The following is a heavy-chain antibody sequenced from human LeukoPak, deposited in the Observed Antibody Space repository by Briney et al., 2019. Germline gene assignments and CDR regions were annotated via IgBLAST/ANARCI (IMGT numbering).Heavy chain of an antibody. CDR1: GFTFSDYY. D-gene: IGHD4-17*01. J-gene: IGHJ5*02. CDR3: ALLSYGDYGWFDP. CDR2: ISSSGSTI. V-gene: IGHV3-11*01. Sequence: GGSLRLSCAASGFTFSDYYMSWIRQAPGKGLEWVSCISSSGSTIYYADSVKGRFTISRDNAKNSLYLQMNSLRAEDTAVYYCALLSYGDYGWFDPWGQGTLVTVSS.